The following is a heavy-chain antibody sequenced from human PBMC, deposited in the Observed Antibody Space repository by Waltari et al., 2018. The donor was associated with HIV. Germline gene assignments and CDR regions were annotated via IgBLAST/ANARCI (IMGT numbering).Heavy chain of an antibody. J-gene: IGHJ3*02. CDR1: GFSFSNYN. CDR2: ITFSGNYI. D-gene: IGHD2-15*01. Sequence: EVQLVESGGGLVKPGGSLRLSCAASGFSFSNYNMNWVRPAPGKGLEWVSSITFSGNYIYYADSVKGRFTISRDNAKNSLYLQMSSLRAEDTAIYYCARDLFCSGGTCYRYDVFNIWGQGTMVTVSS. V-gene: IGHV3-21*01. CDR3: ARDLFCSGGTCYRYDVFNI.